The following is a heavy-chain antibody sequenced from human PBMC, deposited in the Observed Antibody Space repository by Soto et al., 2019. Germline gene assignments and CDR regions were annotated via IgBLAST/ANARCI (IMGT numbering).Heavy chain of an antibody. CDR2: INAGNGNR. CDR3: ARAVAVAADFDY. CDR1: GYTFTGYA. Sequence: GXSVKVSFNASGYTFTGYAMHWVRHAPGQRLEWMGWINAGNGNRKYSQKFQGRVTITRDTSASTAYMELSSMRSEDTAVYYCARAVAVAADFDYWGQGTLVTVSS. J-gene: IGHJ4*02. D-gene: IGHD6-19*01. V-gene: IGHV1-3*01.